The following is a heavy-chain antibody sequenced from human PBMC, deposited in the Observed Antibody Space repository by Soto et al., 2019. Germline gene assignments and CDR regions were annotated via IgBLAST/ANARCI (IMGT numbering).Heavy chain of an antibody. CDR2: IYWDDDK. J-gene: IGHJ4*02. Sequence: QITLKESGPTLVKPTQTLTLTCTFSGFSLSTSGVGVGWIRQPPGKALEWLALIYWDDDKRYSPSLKSRLTIPKHTSEHQVVRTMTNMDPVDTATYYCAHIVVRDSSGYYYVLFDYWGQGTLVTVSS. CDR1: GFSLSTSGVG. D-gene: IGHD3-22*01. V-gene: IGHV2-5*02. CDR3: AHIVVRDSSGYYYVLFDY.